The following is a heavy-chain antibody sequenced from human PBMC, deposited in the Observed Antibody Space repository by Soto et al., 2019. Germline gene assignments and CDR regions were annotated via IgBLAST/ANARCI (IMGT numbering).Heavy chain of an antibody. D-gene: IGHD2-15*01. CDR1: GGSISSYY. CDR2: VFYSGLT. Sequence: SETLSLPCTVSGGSISSYYWAWIRQPQGKGLEWIGSVFYSGLTYYNPSLKSRVTLSVDTSKNHFSVRLNSVTAADTAVYYCAPLTVSLSGPYGIHVWGQGTTVTVSS. V-gene: IGHV4-39*01. CDR3: APLTVSLSGPYGIHV. J-gene: IGHJ6*02.